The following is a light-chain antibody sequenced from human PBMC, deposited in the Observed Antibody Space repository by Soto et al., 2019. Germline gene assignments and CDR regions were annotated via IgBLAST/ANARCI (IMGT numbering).Light chain of an antibody. CDR1: SSDVGGYTY. V-gene: IGLV2-14*01. Sequence: QSVLTQPASVSGSPGQSITISCTGTSSDVGGYTYVSWYQQRPGKAPELMIFEVSNRPSGVSNRSSGSKSGNTASLTISGLQAEDEADYYCTSYTSSRTPYVFGTGTKVTVL. J-gene: IGLJ1*01. CDR3: TSYTSSRTPYV. CDR2: EVS.